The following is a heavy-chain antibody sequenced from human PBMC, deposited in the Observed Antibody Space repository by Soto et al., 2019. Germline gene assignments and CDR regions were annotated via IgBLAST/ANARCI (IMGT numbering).Heavy chain of an antibody. Sequence: GGSLRLSCAASGFTFSGYAMSWIRRAPGKGLEWISYISGNGEIIQYAASARGRFTISRDNAENSVYLEMDSLRAEDTALYYCARDVDADFRTDFDYWGRGTLVTVSS. J-gene: IGHJ4*02. V-gene: IGHV3-11*01. CDR2: ISGNGEII. D-gene: IGHD4-17*01. CDR1: GFTFSGYA. CDR3: ARDVDADFRTDFDY.